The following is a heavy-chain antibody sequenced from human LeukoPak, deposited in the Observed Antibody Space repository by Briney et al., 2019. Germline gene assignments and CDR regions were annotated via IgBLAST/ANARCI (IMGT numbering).Heavy chain of an antibody. CDR1: GFTFSNYW. D-gene: IGHD5-24*01. CDR3: ASGATEWLQQS. Sequence: QPGGSLRLSCAASGFTFSNYWMSWVRQAPGKGLEWVANIRKDGSEKHYVDSVKGRFTISRDNARNSLFLQMNSLRAEDTAVYYCASGATEWLQQSWGQGTLVTVSS. V-gene: IGHV3-7*01. J-gene: IGHJ4*02. CDR2: IRKDGSEK.